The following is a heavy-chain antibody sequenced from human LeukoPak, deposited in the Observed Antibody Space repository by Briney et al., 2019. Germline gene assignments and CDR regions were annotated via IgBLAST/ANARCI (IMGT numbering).Heavy chain of an antibody. CDR1: GGTFSSYA. CDR2: IIPILGIA. Sequence: ASVKVSCKASGGTFSSYAISWVRQAPGQGLEWMGRIIPILGIANYAQKFQGRATITADKSTSTAYMELSSLRSEDTAVYYCARNMQQLVLYYFDYWGQGTLVTVSS. CDR3: ARNMQQLVLYYFDY. V-gene: IGHV1-69*04. D-gene: IGHD6-13*01. J-gene: IGHJ4*02.